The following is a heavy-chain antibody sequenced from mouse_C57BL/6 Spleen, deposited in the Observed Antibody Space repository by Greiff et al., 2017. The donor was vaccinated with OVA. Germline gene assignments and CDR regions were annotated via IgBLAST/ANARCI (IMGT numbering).Heavy chain of an antibody. Sequence: QVHVKQPGAELVKPGASVKMSCKASGYTFTSYWITWVKQRPGQGLEWIGDIYPGSGSTNYNEKFKSKATLTVDTSSSTAYMQLSSLTSEDSAVYYCARGGRGAPYYFDYWGQGTTLTVSS. D-gene: IGHD3-3*01. CDR1: GYTFTSYW. J-gene: IGHJ2*01. CDR3: ARGGRGAPYYFDY. V-gene: IGHV1-55*01. CDR2: IYPGSGST.